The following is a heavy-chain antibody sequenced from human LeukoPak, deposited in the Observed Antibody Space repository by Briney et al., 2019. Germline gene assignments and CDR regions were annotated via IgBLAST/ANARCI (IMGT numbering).Heavy chain of an antibody. CDR1: GGSISSYY. Sequence: SETLSPTCTVSGGSISSYYWDWIRQPPGKGLEWIGGFYYSGRTYYNPSLKSRVTISVDTSKNQFSLRLSSVTAADTAVYYCAREGWGMVRGVDYHYYYMDVWGKGTTVTVSS. J-gene: IGHJ6*03. CDR2: FYYSGRT. V-gene: IGHV4-39*07. CDR3: AREGWGMVRGVDYHYYYMDV. D-gene: IGHD3-10*01.